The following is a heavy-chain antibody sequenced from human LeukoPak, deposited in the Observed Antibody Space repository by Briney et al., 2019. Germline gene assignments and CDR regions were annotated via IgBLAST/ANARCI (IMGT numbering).Heavy chain of an antibody. J-gene: IGHJ6*03. CDR1: GGSFSGYY. D-gene: IGHD3-3*01. CDR2: INHSGST. CDR3: ARVRYYDFWSGYFTPNYYYYMDV. V-gene: IGHV4-34*01. Sequence: SETLSLTCAVYGGSFSGYYWSWIRQPPGKELEWIGEINHSGSTNYNPSLKSRVTISVDTSKNQFSLKLSSVTAADTAVYYCARVRYYDFWSGYFTPNYYYYMDVWGKGTTVTVSS.